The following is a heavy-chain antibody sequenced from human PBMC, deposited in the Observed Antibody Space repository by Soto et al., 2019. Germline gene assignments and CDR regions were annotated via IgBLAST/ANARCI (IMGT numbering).Heavy chain of an antibody. D-gene: IGHD3-3*01. CDR2: ISSSSSYI. V-gene: IGHV3-21*01. Sequence: GGSLRLSCAASGSALSSYSMNWVRQAPGKGVECVSSISSSSSYIYYADSVKGRFTISRDNAKNSLYLQMNSLRAEDTAVYYCARVGLDFWSGGSTHMDVWGQGTTVTVSS. J-gene: IGHJ6*02. CDR1: GSALSSYS. CDR3: ARVGLDFWSGGSTHMDV.